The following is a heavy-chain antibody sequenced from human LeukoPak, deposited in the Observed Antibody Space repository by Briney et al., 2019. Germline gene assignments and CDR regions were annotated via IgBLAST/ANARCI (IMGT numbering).Heavy chain of an antibody. J-gene: IGHJ6*03. CDR1: GGSISSSSYY. D-gene: IGHD3-10*01. CDR2: IYYSGST. CDR3: ARHLPEFGAQYYIDV. V-gene: IGHV4-39*01. Sequence: SETLSLTCTVCGGSISSSSYYWGWIRQPPGKGLEWIGSIYYSGSTNYNPSFQSRVIISVDTSKNQFSLKLSSVTAADTAVYYCARHLPEFGAQYYIDVWGKGTTVTISS.